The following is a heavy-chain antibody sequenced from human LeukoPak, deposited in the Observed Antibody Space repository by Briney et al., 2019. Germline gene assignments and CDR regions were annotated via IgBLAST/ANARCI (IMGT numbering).Heavy chain of an antibody. CDR2: VYYTGSV. V-gene: IGHV4-59*11. Sequence: SETLSLTCTVSGGSISPHSWSWIRQSPDKGLEWLGYVYYTGSVDYNPSLKSRLTISLDTSKNQFSLRLSSVTAADTAVYYCAKYYDFLSGYYYMDVWGKGTTVTVSS. D-gene: IGHD3-3*01. CDR3: AKYYDFLSGYYYMDV. J-gene: IGHJ6*03. CDR1: GGSISPHS.